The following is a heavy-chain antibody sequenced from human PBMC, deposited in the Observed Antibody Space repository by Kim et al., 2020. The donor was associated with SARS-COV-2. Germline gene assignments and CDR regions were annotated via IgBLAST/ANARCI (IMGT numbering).Heavy chain of an antibody. J-gene: IGHJ5*02. CDR3: ARRGEQQLPYGREDWFDP. D-gene: IGHD6-13*01. CDR1: GGTFTTYA. V-gene: IGHV1-69*06. Sequence: SVKVSCKSSGGTFTTYAISWVRQAPGQGLEWMGGIIPLFGTANYAQKFQGRVTITADKSTSTTYMELSSLTSEDTAVYYCARRGEQQLPYGREDWFDPW. CDR2: IIPLFGTA.